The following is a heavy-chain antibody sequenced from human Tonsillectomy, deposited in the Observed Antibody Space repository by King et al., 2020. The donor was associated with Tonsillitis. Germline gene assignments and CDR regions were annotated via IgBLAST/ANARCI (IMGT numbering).Heavy chain of an antibody. Sequence: VQLVESGGGVVQPGRSLRLSCVSAGVAFRSYGMHWVRQAPGKGLEWVAVISYDATRENYADSAKGRFTISRDNSKNTLYLQMNSLRAEDTAVYYCARERLYSSFWGIDYWGQGSLVTVSS. D-gene: IGHD6-19*01. J-gene: IGHJ4*02. CDR1: GVAFRSYG. V-gene: IGHV3-33*05. CDR2: ISYDATRE. CDR3: ARERLYSSFWGIDY.